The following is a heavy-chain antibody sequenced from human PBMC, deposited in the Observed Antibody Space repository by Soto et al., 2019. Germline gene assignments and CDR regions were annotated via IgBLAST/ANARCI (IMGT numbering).Heavy chain of an antibody. CDR1: GFTFSSYA. V-gene: IGHV3-23*01. Sequence: EVQLLESGGGLVQPGGSLRLSCAASGFTFSSYAMSCVRQAPGKGLEWVSAISGSGGSTYYADSVKGRFTISRDNSKNTLYLQMNSLRAEDTDVYYCALPDYRDGVDYWGQGTLVTVSS. CDR2: ISGSGGST. CDR3: ALPDYRDGVDY. J-gene: IGHJ4*02. D-gene: IGHD5-12*01.